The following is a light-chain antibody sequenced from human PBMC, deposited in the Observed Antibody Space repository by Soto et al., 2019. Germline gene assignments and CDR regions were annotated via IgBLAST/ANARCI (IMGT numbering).Light chain of an antibody. CDR3: QQHNNSPPWT. V-gene: IGKV3-15*01. Sequence: EIVMTQSPATLSVSPGERATLSCRASQSVSSNLAWYQQKPGQAPRLLMYGASTRATGIPDRFSGSGSGTEFTLTISSLPSEDFTVYYCQQHNNSPPWTFGQGTKVEIK. CDR2: GAS. CDR1: QSVSSN. J-gene: IGKJ1*01.